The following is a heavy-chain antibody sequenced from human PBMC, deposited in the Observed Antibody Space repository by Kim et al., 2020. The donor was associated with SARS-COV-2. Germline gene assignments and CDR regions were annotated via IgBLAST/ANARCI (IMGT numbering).Heavy chain of an antibody. J-gene: IGHJ3*02. V-gene: IGHV4-59*01. D-gene: IGHD1-26*01. CDR3: ARVTSGSYDAFDI. Sequence: NYNPTLKGPVTISVDTAKNPFYLKLSSVTAADTTVYYCARVTSGSYDAFDIWGQGTMVTVSS.